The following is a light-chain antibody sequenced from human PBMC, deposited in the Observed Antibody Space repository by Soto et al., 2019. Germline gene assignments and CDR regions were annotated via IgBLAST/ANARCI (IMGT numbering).Light chain of an antibody. CDR3: QHYNSYSEA. J-gene: IGKJ1*01. CDR2: DAS. Sequence: DFQMTQSPSTLSASVGDRVTITCRASQNIRSRLAWFQQKPGKAPKLLIYDASSLGSGVPQRFSGSGSGTEFTLTISSLQTDDFSTYYCQHYNSYSEAFGQGTKVDIK. V-gene: IGKV1-5*01. CDR1: QNIRSR.